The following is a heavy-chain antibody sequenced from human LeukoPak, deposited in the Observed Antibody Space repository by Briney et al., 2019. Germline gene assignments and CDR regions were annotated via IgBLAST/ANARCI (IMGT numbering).Heavy chain of an antibody. CDR1: GYIFTNFG. CDR2: ISGYNGNT. V-gene: IGHV1-18*01. Sequence: ASVKVSCKASGYIFTNFGISWVRQARGQGLEWMGWISGYNGNTKYVQKFQGRVTMTTDTSTSTAYMELSSLRSEDTAVYYCARGLSLLYGDYVGTPSWGQGTLVTVSS. CDR3: ARGLSLLYGDYVGTPS. D-gene: IGHD4-17*01. J-gene: IGHJ4*02.